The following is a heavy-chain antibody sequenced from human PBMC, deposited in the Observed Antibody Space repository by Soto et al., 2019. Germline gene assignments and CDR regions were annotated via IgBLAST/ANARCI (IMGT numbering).Heavy chain of an antibody. CDR1: GFIFNEYG. Sequence: QVQLVESGGGVVQPGRSLRLSCAASGFIFNEYGMHWVRQAPGKGLEWVAVIWYDGSNKYYADSVKGRFTFSRDNSKNTMSIQMNSLRAEDTAVYYCERWGCSVSNCNLNQRSFDLWGQGTLVTVSS. J-gene: IGHJ4*02. CDR2: IWYDGSNK. V-gene: IGHV3-33*03. D-gene: IGHD2-15*01. CDR3: ERWGCSVSNCNLNQRSFDL.